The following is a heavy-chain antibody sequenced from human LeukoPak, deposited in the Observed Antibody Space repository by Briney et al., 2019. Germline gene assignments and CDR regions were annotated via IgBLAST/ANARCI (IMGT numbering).Heavy chain of an antibody. Sequence: GGSLRLSCAASGFTFSSYAMSWVRQAPGKGLEWVSAISGSGGSTYYADSVKGRFTISRDNSKNTLYLQMNSLRAEDTAVYYCAKDKVGATRFVETYGMDVWGQGTTVTVSS. CDR1: GFTFSSYA. D-gene: IGHD1-26*01. CDR2: ISGSGGST. J-gene: IGHJ6*02. CDR3: AKDKVGATRFVETYGMDV. V-gene: IGHV3-23*01.